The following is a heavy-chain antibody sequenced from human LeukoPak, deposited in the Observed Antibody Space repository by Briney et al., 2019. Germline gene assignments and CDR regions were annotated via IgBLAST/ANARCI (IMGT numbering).Heavy chain of an antibody. CDR2: VYDSGRT. CDR1: GGSVSSGSYY. CDR3: ARKFYSNYYYFYGMDV. J-gene: IGHJ6*02. D-gene: IGHD4-11*01. Sequence: PSETLSLTCTVSGGSVSSGSYYWSWIRQPPGKGLEWIGYVYDSGRTDYNPSLKSRVTISKDTSKNQFSLKLSSVTAADTAVYYCARKFYSNYYYFYGMDVWGQGTTVTVSS. V-gene: IGHV4-61*01.